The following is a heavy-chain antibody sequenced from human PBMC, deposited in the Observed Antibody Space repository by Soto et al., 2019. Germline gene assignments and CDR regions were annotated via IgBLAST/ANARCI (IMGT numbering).Heavy chain of an antibody. CDR3: AKDPLIAAAGRGPFDY. J-gene: IGHJ4*02. D-gene: IGHD6-13*01. V-gene: IGHV3-23*01. CDR1: GFTFSSYA. CDR2: ISGSGGST. Sequence: PGGSLRLSCAASGFTFSSYAMSWVRQAPGKGLEWVSAISGSGGSTYYADSVKGRFTISRDNSKTTLYLQMNSLRAEDTAVYYCAKDPLIAAAGRGPFDYWGQGTLVTVSS.